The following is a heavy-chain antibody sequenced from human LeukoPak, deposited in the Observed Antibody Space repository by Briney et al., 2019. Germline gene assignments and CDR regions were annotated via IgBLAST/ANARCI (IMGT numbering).Heavy chain of an antibody. J-gene: IGHJ4*02. CDR3: ARSPTTVVYYFDY. V-gene: IGHV3-20*04. Sequence: GGSLRLSCAASGFSFDDYAMHWVRQAPGKGLEWVSGINWNGGSTGYADSVKGRFTISRDNAKNSLYLQMNSLRAEDTALYYCARSPTTVVYYFDYWGQGTLVTVSS. D-gene: IGHD4-23*01. CDR1: GFSFDDYA. CDR2: INWNGGST.